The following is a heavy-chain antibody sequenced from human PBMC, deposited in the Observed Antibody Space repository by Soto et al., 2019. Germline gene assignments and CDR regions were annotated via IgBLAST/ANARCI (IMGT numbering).Heavy chain of an antibody. CDR2: IYHSGST. J-gene: IGHJ4*02. Sequence: SETLSLTCAVSSGSISSSNWWSWVRQPPGKGLEWIGEIYHSGSTNYNPSLKSRVTISVDKSKNQFSLKLSSVTAADTAVYYCARVSSSYGYFDYWGQGTLVTVSS. D-gene: IGHD5-18*01. CDR1: SGSISSSNW. CDR3: ARVSSSYGYFDY. V-gene: IGHV4-4*02.